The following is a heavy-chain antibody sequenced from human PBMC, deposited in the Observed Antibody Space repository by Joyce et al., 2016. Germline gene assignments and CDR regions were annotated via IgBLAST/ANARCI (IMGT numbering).Heavy chain of an antibody. CDR2: INVANGNV. V-gene: IGHV1-3*01. Sequence: QVQLVQSGSEVRKPGASVKVSCKASGYTFITYAIHWLRQAPGQRLEWMACINVANGNVEYSQKFQGRFTVTSDTSASAVYMELSSLTSEDTAVYYCARGVWSGYDKRYDYWGQGTLVTVSS. J-gene: IGHJ4*02. CDR3: ARGVWSGYDKRYDY. CDR1: GYTFITYA. D-gene: IGHD3-9*01.